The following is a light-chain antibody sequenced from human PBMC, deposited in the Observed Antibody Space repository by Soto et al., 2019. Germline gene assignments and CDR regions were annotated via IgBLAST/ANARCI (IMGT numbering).Light chain of an antibody. CDR2: GAS. CDR1: XSXSXN. CDR3: QQYNNWPRT. J-gene: IGKJ1*01. Sequence: EIVMTQSPGTLSVSPXXXXXXXXXASXSXSXNLAWYQQKPGQAPRLLIYGASTRATGIPARFSGSRSGTEFTLTISSLQSEDXAVXXCQQYNNWPRTFGQGTKVEIK. V-gene: IGKV3-15*01.